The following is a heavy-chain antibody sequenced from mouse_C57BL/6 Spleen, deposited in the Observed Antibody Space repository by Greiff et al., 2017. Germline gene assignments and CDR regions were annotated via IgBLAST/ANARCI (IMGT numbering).Heavy chain of an antibody. Sequence: EVQGVESGGGLVQPGGSMKLSCVASGFTFSNYWMNWVRQSPEKGLEWVAQIRLKSDNYATHYAESVKGRFTISRDDSKSSVYLQMNNLRAEDTGIYYCTGDLLTFAYWGQGTLVTVSA. CDR1: GFTFSNYW. J-gene: IGHJ3*01. D-gene: IGHD2-1*01. CDR3: TGDLLTFAY. CDR2: IRLKSDNYAT. V-gene: IGHV6-3*01.